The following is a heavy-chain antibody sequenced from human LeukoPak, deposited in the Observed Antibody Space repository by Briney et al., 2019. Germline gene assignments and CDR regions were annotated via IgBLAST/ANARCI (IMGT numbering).Heavy chain of an antibody. CDR1: GFTFSSYW. CDR3: AELGITMIGGV. J-gene: IGHJ6*04. CDR2: INSDGSST. Sequence: QAGGSLRLSCAASGFTFSSYWMHWVRQAPGKWLVWVSRINSDGSSTSYADSVKGRFTIPRDNAKNSLYLQMNSLRAEDTAVYYCAELGITMIGGVWGKGTTVTISS. V-gene: IGHV3-74*01. D-gene: IGHD3-10*02.